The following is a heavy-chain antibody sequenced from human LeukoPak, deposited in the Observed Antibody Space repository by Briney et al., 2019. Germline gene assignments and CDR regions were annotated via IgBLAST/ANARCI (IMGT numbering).Heavy chain of an antibody. CDR2: TRNKANSYTT. J-gene: IGHJ6*02. D-gene: IGHD4-11*01. Sequence: QPGGSLRLSCAASGFTFSDHYMDWVRQAPGKGLEWVGRTRNKANSYTTEYAASVKGRFTISRDDSKNSLYLQMNSLKTEDTAVYYCARVTTVLTHYYGMDVWGQGTTVTVSS. CDR1: GFTFSDHY. V-gene: IGHV3-72*01. CDR3: ARVTTVLTHYYGMDV.